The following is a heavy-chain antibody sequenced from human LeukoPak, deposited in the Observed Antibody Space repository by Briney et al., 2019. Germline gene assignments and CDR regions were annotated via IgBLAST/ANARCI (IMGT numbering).Heavy chain of an antibody. V-gene: IGHV4-59*11. CDR2: IYDTGNT. CDR3: ARGVRVGFSSYYFDY. CDR1: GDSMNGLS. Sequence: SETVSLTCTVSGDSMNGLSWSWIRQSPGKGLEWIAYIYDTGNTNTSPSLKSRVTLSVDTSKKQFSLRLSSVTAADTAVYYCARGVRVGFSSYYFDYWGQGTLVTVSS. D-gene: IGHD6-6*01. J-gene: IGHJ4*02.